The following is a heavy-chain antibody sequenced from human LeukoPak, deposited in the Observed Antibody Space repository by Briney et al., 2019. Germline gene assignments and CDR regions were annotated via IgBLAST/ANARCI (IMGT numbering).Heavy chain of an antibody. J-gene: IGHJ4*02. D-gene: IGHD3-3*01. CDR2: ISAYNGNT. Sequence: GASVKVSCKASGYTFTSYGISWVRQAPGQGLEWMGWISAYNGNTNYAQKLQGRVTMTTDTSTSTAYMELRSLRSDDTAVYYCARDRKDYDFWSGYYMVLVYWGQGTLVTVSS. V-gene: IGHV1-18*01. CDR3: ARDRKDYDFWSGYYMVLVY. CDR1: GYTFTSYG.